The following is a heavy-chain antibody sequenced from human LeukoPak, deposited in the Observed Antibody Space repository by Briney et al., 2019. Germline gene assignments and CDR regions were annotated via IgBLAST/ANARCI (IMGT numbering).Heavy chain of an antibody. CDR1: GFTFSSYG. D-gene: IGHD2-2*01. Sequence: GGTLRLSCAASGFTFSSYGMSWVRQAPGKGLEWVSAISGSGGSTYYADSVKGRFTISRDNSKNTLYLQMNSLRAEDTAVYYCAKARGYCSSTSCYGPYFDYWGQGTLVTVSS. CDR2: ISGSGGST. CDR3: AKARGYCSSTSCYGPYFDY. V-gene: IGHV3-23*01. J-gene: IGHJ4*02.